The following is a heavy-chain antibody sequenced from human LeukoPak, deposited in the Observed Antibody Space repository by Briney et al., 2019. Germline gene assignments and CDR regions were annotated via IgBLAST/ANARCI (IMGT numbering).Heavy chain of an antibody. J-gene: IGHJ5*02. CDR2: INHSGST. CDR1: GGSFSGYY. CDR3: ARGRFKKVGRAAAVQPNNWFDP. D-gene: IGHD6-13*01. V-gene: IGHV4-34*01. Sequence: SETLSLTCAVYGGSFSGYYWSWIRQPPGKGLEWIGEINHSGSTNYNPSLKSRVTISVDTSKNQFSLKLSSVTAADTAVYYCARGRFKKVGRAAAVQPNNWFDPWGQGTLVTVSS.